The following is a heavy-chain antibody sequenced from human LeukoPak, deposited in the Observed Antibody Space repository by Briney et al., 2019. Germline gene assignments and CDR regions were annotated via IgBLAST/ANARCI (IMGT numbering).Heavy chain of an antibody. V-gene: IGHV3-30*18. J-gene: IGHJ4*02. Sequence: GGSLRLSCAASGFTFSSYGMHWVRQAPGKGLEWVAVISYDGSNKYYADSVKGRFTISRDNSKNTLYLQMNSLRAEDTAVYYCAKDQSSRGYYYVFDYWGQGTLVTVSS. CDR2: ISYDGSNK. CDR1: GFTFSSYG. D-gene: IGHD3-22*01. CDR3: AKDQSSRGYYYVFDY.